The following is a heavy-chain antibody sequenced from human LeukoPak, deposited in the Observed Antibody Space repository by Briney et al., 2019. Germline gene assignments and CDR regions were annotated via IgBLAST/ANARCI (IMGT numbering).Heavy chain of an antibody. CDR3: AGVETYDTAISTAFDY. J-gene: IGHJ4*02. CDR1: GGSISSGGYY. CDR2: IHYSGST. Sequence: SETLSLTCTVSGGSISSGGYYWSWIRQHPGKGLEWIGYIHYSGSTYYNPSLKSRVTISVDASKNQFSLKLSSVTAADTAVYYCAGVETYDTAISTAFDYWGQGTLVTVSS. V-gene: IGHV4-31*03. D-gene: IGHD5-18*01.